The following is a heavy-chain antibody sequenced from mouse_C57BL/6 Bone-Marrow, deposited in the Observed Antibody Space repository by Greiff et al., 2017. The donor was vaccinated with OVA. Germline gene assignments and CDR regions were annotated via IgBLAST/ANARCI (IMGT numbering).Heavy chain of an antibody. CDR2: IYPRSGNT. CDR1: GYTFTSYG. Sequence: LQESGAELARPGASVKLSCKASGYTFTSYGISWVKQRTGQGLEWIGEIYPRSGNTYYNEKFKGKATLTADKSSSTAYMELRSLTSEDSAVYFCAREDYYGKAWFAYWGQGTLVTVSA. V-gene: IGHV1-81*01. J-gene: IGHJ3*01. D-gene: IGHD1-1*01. CDR3: AREDYYGKAWFAY.